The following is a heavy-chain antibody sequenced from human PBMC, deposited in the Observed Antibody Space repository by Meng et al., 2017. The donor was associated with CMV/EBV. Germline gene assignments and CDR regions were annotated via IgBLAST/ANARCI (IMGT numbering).Heavy chain of an antibody. Sequence: GESLKISCAASGFNVSSLYVNWVRQAPWKGLEWVSVIYSGGSTYYADSVKGRFTISRDNSKNTVYLQRNSLRAEDTAVFYCARGVDTAPLGMDIWGQGTTVTVSS. CDR1: GFNVSSLY. J-gene: IGHJ6*02. D-gene: IGHD5-18*01. V-gene: IGHV3-53*01. CDR3: ARGVDTAPLGMDI. CDR2: IYSGGST.